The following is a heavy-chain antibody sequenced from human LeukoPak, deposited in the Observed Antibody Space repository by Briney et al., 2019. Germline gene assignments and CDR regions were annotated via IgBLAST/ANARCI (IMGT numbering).Heavy chain of an antibody. Sequence: PGGSLRLSCAASGFSFSSYWMSWVRQAPGKGLEWVANIKQDGSEKYYVDSVKGRFTISRDNAKNSLDLQVNSLRAEDTAVYYCARRYCSGGSCRSYFDYWGQGTLVTVSS. D-gene: IGHD2-15*01. V-gene: IGHV3-7*01. J-gene: IGHJ4*02. CDR2: IKQDGSEK. CDR1: GFSFSSYW. CDR3: ARRYCSGGSCRSYFDY.